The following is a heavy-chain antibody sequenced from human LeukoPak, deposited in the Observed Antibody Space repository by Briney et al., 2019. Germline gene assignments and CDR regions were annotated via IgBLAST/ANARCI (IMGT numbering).Heavy chain of an antibody. CDR2: IIPILGIA. V-gene: IGHV1-69*04. CDR1: GGTFSSYA. CDR3: AREYTDIVVVVAATPGWFDP. D-gene: IGHD2-15*01. Sequence: ASVKVSCKASGGTFSSYAISWVRQAPGQGLEWMGRIIPILGIANYAQKFQGRVTITADKSTSTAYMELSSLRSEDRAVYYCAREYTDIVVVVAATPGWFDPWGQGTLVTVSS. J-gene: IGHJ5*02.